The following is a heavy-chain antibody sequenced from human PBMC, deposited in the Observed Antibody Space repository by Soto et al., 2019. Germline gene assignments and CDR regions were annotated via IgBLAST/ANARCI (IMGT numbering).Heavy chain of an antibody. CDR1: GFSLSTSGVG. J-gene: IGHJ5*02. CDR2: IYWDDDK. CDR3: AHTYDFRSGYYPRGYNWFAP. Sequence: QITLKESGPTLVKPTQTLTLTCTFSGFSLSTSGVGVGWIRQPPGKALEWLALIYWDDDKRYSPSLKSRLTIAKDTSKNQVVLTMTNMDPVDTATYYCAHTYDFRSGYYPRGYNWFAPWGQGTLVTVSS. D-gene: IGHD3-3*01. V-gene: IGHV2-5*02.